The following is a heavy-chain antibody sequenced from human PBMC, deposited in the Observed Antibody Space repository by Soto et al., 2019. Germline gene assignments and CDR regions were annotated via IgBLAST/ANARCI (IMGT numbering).Heavy chain of an antibody. J-gene: IGHJ3*02. CDR3: ARDMGIAGRGAFDI. V-gene: IGHV1-69*06. D-gene: IGHD6-13*01. CDR1: GGTFSSYA. CDR2: IIPIFGTA. Sequence: ASVKVSCKASGGTFSSYAISWVRQAPGQGLEWMGGIIPIFGTANYAQKFQGRVTITADKSTSTAYMELSSLRSEDTAVYYCARDMGIAGRGAFDIWGQGTMVTVSS.